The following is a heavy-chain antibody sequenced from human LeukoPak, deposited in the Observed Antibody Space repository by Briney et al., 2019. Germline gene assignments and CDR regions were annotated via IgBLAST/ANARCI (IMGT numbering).Heavy chain of an antibody. D-gene: IGHD6-13*01. CDR3: ARPVPNSSWKRLRHNWFDP. J-gene: IGHJ5*02. V-gene: IGHV4-59*12. CDR2: IYYSGST. Sequence: SETLSLTCTVSGGSFSSYYWSWIRQPPGKGLEWIGYIYYSGSTNYNPSLKSRVTISLDTSKNQFSLKLSSVTAADTAVYYCARPVPNSSWKRLRHNWFDPWGQGTLVTVSS. CDR1: GGSFSSYY.